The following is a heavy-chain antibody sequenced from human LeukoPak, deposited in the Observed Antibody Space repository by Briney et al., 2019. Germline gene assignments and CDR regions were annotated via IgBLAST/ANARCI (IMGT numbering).Heavy chain of an antibody. Sequence: PSETLSLTCTVSGGSISSYYWSWIRQPPGKGLEWIGYIYYSGSTNYNPSLKSRVTISVDTSKNQFSLKLSSVTAADTAVYYCARDHSFNWFDPWGQGTLVTVSS. CDR2: IYYSGST. D-gene: IGHD5-18*01. V-gene: IGHV4-59*01. CDR3: ARDHSFNWFDP. CDR1: GGSISSYY. J-gene: IGHJ5*02.